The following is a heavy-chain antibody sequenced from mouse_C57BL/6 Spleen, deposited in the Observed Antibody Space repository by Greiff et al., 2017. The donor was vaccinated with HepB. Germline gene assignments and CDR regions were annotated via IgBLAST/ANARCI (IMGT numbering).Heavy chain of an antibody. V-gene: IGHV1-80*01. J-gene: IGHJ4*01. CDR3: ARADYAYYAMDY. D-gene: IGHD2-4*01. CDR1: GYAFSSYW. Sequence: VHLVESGAELVKPGASVKISCKASGYAFSSYWMNWVKQRPGKGLEWIGQIYPGDGDTNYNGKFKGKATLTADKSSSTAYMQLSSLTSEDSAVYFCARADYAYYAMDYWGQGTSVTVSS. CDR2: IYPGDGDT.